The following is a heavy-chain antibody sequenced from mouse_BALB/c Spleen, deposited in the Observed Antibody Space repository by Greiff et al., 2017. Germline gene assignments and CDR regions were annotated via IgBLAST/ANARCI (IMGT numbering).Heavy chain of an antibody. J-gene: IGHJ3*01. CDR1: GYTFTDYA. Sequence: QVQLQQSGPELVRPGVSVKISCKGSGYTFTDYAMHWVKQSHAKSLEWIGVISTYSGNTNYNQKFKGKATMTVDKSSSTAYMELARLTSEDSAIYYCSKSAYYRYDGTWFAYWGQGTLVTVSA. CDR3: SKSAYYRYDGTWFAY. CDR2: ISTYSGNT. V-gene: IGHV1-67*01. D-gene: IGHD2-14*01.